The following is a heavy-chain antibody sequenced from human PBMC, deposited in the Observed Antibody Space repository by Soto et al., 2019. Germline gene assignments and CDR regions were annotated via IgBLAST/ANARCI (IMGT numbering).Heavy chain of an antibody. V-gene: IGHV1-69*02. J-gene: IGHJ4*02. D-gene: IGHD3-10*01. CDR1: GATFSFYT. CDR3: ATNYGSGSTLFDY. Sequence: QVQLVQSGAEVKKPGSSVRLSCTASGATFSFYTISWVRQAPGQGPEWMGRIIPMVGMADYPQKFQGRVTISADKSASTAYMGLSSLMSDDTAVYFCATNYGSGSTLFDYWGQGTLVTVSS. CDR2: IIPMVGMA.